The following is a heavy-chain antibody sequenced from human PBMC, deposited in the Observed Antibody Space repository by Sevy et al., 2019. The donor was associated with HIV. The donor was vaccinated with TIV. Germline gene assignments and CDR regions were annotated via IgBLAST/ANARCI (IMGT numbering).Heavy chain of an antibody. D-gene: IGHD1-1*01. CDR2: IYPGDSDT. CDR3: ARRXXGETGTYXXYGMDV. Sequence: GESLKISCKGSGYSFTSYWIGWVRQMPGKGLEWMGIIYPGDSDTRYSPSFQGQVTISADKSISTAYLQWSSLKASDTAMYYXARRXXGETGTYXXYGMDVWGQGTTVTVSS. CDR1: GYSFTSYW. V-gene: IGHV5-51*01. J-gene: IGHJ6*02.